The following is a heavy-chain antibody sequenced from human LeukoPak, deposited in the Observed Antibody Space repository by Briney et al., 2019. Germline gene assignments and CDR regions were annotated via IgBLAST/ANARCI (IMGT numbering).Heavy chain of an antibody. CDR2: ISYDGSNK. Sequence: GGSLRLSCAASGFTFSSYGMHWVRQAPGKGLEWVAVISYDGSNKYYADSVKGRFTISRDNSKNTLYLQMNSLRAEDTAVYYCARVAIFGVVIRFFDYWGQGTLVTVSS. D-gene: IGHD3-3*01. J-gene: IGHJ4*02. CDR3: ARVAIFGVVIRFFDY. CDR1: GFTFSSYG. V-gene: IGHV3-30*03.